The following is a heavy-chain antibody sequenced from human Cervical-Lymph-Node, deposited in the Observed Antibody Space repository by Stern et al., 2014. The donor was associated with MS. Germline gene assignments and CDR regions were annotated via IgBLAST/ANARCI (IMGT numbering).Heavy chain of an antibody. J-gene: IGHJ4*02. CDR3: ARGNWNYEGMGY. V-gene: IGHV3-33*01. CDR1: GFTFSNYG. CDR2: IWYDGNKK. D-gene: IGHD1-7*01. Sequence: QDQLVQSGGGVVQPGRSLRLSCAASGFTFSNYGMHWVRQAPGKGLVWLAVIWYDGNKKYYADSVKGRFTISRDNSKNTLFLQMSSLTAEDTALYYCARGNWNYEGMGYWGQGTLVTVSS.